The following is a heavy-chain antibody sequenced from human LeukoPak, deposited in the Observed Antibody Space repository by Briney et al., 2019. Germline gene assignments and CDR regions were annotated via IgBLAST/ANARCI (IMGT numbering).Heavy chain of an antibody. Sequence: GESLKISCKGSGYSFTSYWISWVRQMPGKGLEWMGRIDPSDSYTNYGPSFQGHVTISTGKSINTAYLQWSSLKASDTAMYYCAREMATFYYFYGMDVWGQGSTVTVSS. V-gene: IGHV5-10-1*01. J-gene: IGHJ6*02. CDR1: GYSFTSYW. D-gene: IGHD5-24*01. CDR3: AREMATFYYFYGMDV. CDR2: IDPSDSYT.